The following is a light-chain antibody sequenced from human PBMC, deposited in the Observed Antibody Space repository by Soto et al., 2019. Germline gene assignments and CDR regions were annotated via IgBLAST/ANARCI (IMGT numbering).Light chain of an antibody. V-gene: IGKV1-5*03. Sequence: DIQVTQSPSTLSASVGDRVTITCRASQSISSWLAWYQQKPGKAPKLLIYQASILKSGVPSRFSGSGSGTDFTLTISSLQPDDFATYYCQDYSSTSGLTFGGVAKVEIK. CDR3: QDYSSTSGLT. J-gene: IGKJ4*01. CDR2: QAS. CDR1: QSISSW.